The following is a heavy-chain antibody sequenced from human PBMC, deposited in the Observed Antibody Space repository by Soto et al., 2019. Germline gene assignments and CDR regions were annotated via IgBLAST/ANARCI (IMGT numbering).Heavy chain of an antibody. CDR1: GFTFSSYW. V-gene: IGHV3-7*01. J-gene: IGHJ4*02. Sequence: GGSLRLSCAASGFTFSSYWMSCVRQAPWKGLEWVANIKPDGSEKYYVDSVKGRFTISRDNAKSSLYLQMNSLRAEDTAVYYCARRHPVAANVPPDYWGQGAVVTVSS. CDR3: ARRHPVAANVPPDY. D-gene: IGHD2-15*01. CDR2: IKPDGSEK.